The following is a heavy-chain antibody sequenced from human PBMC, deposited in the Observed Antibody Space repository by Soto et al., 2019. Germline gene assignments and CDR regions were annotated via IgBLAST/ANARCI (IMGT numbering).Heavy chain of an antibody. CDR1: GFTFSSYS. CDR2: ISSSSSYI. V-gene: IGHV3-21*01. Sequence: KPGGSLRLSCAASGFTFSSYSMNWVRQAPGKGLEWVSSISSSSSYIYYADSVKGRFTISRDNAKNSLYLQMNSLRAEDTAVYYCARDGAVVTPAYYYGMDVWGQGTTVTVSS. J-gene: IGHJ6*02. D-gene: IGHD2-21*02. CDR3: ARDGAVVTPAYYYGMDV.